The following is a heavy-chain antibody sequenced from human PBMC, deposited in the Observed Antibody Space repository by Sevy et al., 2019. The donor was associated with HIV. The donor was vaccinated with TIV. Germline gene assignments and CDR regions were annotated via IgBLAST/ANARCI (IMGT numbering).Heavy chain of an antibody. J-gene: IGHJ6*02. D-gene: IGHD3-16*02. CDR2: INPNSGGT. V-gene: IGHV1-2*02. CDR3: ARDHRNYGMDV. Sequence: ASVKVSCKASGYTFTGYYMHWVRQAPGQGLEWMGWINPNSGGTNNAQKFQGRVTMTRDTSISTAYMGRSRLRSDDTAVYYSARDHRNYGMDVWGQGTTVTVSS. CDR1: GYTFTGYY.